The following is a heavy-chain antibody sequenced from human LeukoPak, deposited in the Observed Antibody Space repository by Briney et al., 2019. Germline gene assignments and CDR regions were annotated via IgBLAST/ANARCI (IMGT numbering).Heavy chain of an antibody. CDR3: ARAPSTPDIVVVPWFDP. J-gene: IGHJ5*02. CDR2: IIPIFGTA. V-gene: IGHV1-69*06. CDR1: GGTFSGYA. D-gene: IGHD2-2*01. Sequence: ASVKVSCKASGGTFSGYAISWVRQAPGQGLEWMGGIIPIFGTANYAQKFQGRVTITADKSTSTAYMELSSLRSEDTAVYYCARAPSTPDIVVVPWFDPWGQGTLVTVSS.